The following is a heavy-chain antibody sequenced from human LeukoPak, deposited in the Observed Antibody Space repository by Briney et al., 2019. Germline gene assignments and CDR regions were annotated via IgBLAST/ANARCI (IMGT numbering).Heavy chain of an antibody. CDR2: INHSGST. V-gene: IGHV4-39*07. CDR1: GGSISSSSYY. Sequence: SETLSLTCTVSGGSISSSSYYWGWIRQPPGKGLEWIGEINHSGSTNYNPSLKSRVTISVDTSKNQFSLKLSSVTAADTAVYYCARSRYYYDSRAFDIWGQGTMVTVSS. D-gene: IGHD3-22*01. CDR3: ARSRYYYDSRAFDI. J-gene: IGHJ3*02.